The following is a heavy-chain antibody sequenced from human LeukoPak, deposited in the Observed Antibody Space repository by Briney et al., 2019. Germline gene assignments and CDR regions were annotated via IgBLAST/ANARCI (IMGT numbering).Heavy chain of an antibody. CDR1: GGSISSGDYY. V-gene: IGHV4-30-4*01. D-gene: IGHD1-1*01. CDR3: ARVPIRERESYFDY. Sequence: SETLSLTCTVSGGSISSGDYYWSWIRQPPGKGLVWIGYIYYSGSTYYNPSLKSRVTISVDTSKNQFSLKLSSVTAADAAVYYCARVPIRERESYFDYWGQATLVTVSS. CDR2: IYYSGST. J-gene: IGHJ4*02.